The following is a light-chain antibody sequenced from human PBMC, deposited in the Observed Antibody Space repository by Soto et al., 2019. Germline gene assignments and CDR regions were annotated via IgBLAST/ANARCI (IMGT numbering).Light chain of an antibody. CDR3: QQLNSYPLT. Sequence: DIQLTQSPSFLSASVGDRFTMTCRASQGISSYLAWYQQKPGKAPKLLIYAASTLQSGVTSRFSGSGSGTEFTLTISSLQPEDFATYYCQQLNSYPLTFGGGTKVDIK. CDR2: AAS. V-gene: IGKV1-9*01. CDR1: QGISSY. J-gene: IGKJ4*01.